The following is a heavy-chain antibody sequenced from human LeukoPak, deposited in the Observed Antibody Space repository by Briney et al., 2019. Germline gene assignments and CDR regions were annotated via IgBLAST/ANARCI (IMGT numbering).Heavy chain of an antibody. V-gene: IGHV1-2*02. D-gene: IGHD3-10*01. J-gene: IGHJ4*02. CDR3: ARVTMVRGVRSFDY. CDR1: GYTFTGYY. CDR2: INPNSGGT. Sequence: GASVKVSCKASGYTFTGYYMHWVRQAPGQGLEWMGWINPNSGGTNYAQKFQGRVTMTRDTSISTAYMELSSLRSEDTAVYYCARVTMVRGVRSFDYWGQGTLVTVSS.